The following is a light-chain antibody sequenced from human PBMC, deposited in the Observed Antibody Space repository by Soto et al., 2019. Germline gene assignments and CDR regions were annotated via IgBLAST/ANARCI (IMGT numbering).Light chain of an antibody. J-gene: IGLJ1*01. CDR3: CSYAGTYTFYV. V-gene: IGLV2-11*01. Sequence: QSALTQPRSVSGSPVQSVTISCTGTSSDVGYYNYVSWYQQHPGTAPKLVIYDVTMRPSGVPDRFSGSKSGNTASLTISGLQAEDEADYYCCSYAGTYTFYVFGTGTKVTVL. CDR2: DVT. CDR1: SSDVGYYNY.